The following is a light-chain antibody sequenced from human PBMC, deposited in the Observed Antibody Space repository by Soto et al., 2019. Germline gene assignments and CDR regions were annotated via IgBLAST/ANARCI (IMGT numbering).Light chain of an antibody. CDR3: QDYSSTSGLT. CDR2: QAS. J-gene: IGKJ4*01. Sequence: DIQMTPSPSTLSASVGDRVTITCRASQSIITWLAWYQQKPGKAPKLLIYQASTLKSGVPSRFSGSGSGTDFTLTISSLQPDDFATYYCQDYSSTSGLTFGGGTKV. CDR1: QSIITW. V-gene: IGKV1-5*03.